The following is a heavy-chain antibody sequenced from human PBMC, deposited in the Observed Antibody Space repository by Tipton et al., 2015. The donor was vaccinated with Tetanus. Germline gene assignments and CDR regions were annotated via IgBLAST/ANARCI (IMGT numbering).Heavy chain of an antibody. Sequence: SLRLSCAASGFTFSSYGMHWVRQAPGKGLEWVSVIYIGGSIYYTDSVKGRFTISRDNSKNTLFLQMNSLRVEDTAVYYCAKALGSSAWYGTWGQGTLVTVSS. CDR1: GFTFSSYG. J-gene: IGHJ5*02. CDR2: IYIGGSI. D-gene: IGHD6-13*01. V-gene: IGHV3-NL1*01. CDR3: AKALGSSAWYGT.